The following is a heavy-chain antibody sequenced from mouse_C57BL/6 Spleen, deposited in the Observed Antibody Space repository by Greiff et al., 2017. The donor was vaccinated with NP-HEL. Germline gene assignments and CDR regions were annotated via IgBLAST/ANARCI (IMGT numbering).Heavy chain of an antibody. CDR3: VRDREIYYYGSSYSYWYFDV. V-gene: IGHV10-3*01. Sequence: EVKLVESGGGLVQPKGSLKLSCAASGFTFNTYAMHWVRQAPGKGLEWVARIRSKSSNYATYYADSVKDRFTISRDDSQSMLYLQMNNLKTEDTAMYYWVRDREIYYYGSSYSYWYFDVWGTGTTVTVSS. J-gene: IGHJ1*03. D-gene: IGHD1-1*01. CDR2: IRSKSSNYAT. CDR1: GFTFNTYA.